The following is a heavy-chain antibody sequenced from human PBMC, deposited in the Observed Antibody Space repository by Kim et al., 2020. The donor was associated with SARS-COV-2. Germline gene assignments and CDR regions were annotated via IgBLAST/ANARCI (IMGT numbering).Heavy chain of an antibody. Sequence: SETLSLTCAVSGGSISSSSYYWGWIRQPPGKGLEWIGSIYYSGSTYYNPSLKSRVSISIATSKNQFSLKLSSVTAADTAVYYCARGPQYPYYFDYWDQGTLVTVSS. CDR1: GGSISSSSYY. J-gene: IGHJ4*02. D-gene: IGHD2-2*02. V-gene: IGHV4-39*07. CDR2: IYYSGST. CDR3: ARGPQYPYYFDY.